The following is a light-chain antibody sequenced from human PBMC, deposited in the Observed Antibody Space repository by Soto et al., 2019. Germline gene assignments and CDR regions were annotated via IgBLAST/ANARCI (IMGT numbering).Light chain of an antibody. Sequence: VLTRTPLSLPVTLGQPASISCRSSQSLVYSDGNTYLSWLQQRPGQPPRLLIYQVSNRFSGDPDRFSGSGAGTDFTLRISRVESEDIGVYSCMQLAFFPRTFGPGTKVELK. CDR2: QVS. J-gene: IGKJ1*01. V-gene: IGKV2-24*01. CDR1: QSLVYSDGNTY. CDR3: MQLAFFPRT.